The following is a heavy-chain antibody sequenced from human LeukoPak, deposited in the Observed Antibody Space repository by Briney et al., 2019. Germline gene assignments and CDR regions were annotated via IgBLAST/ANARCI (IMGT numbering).Heavy chain of an antibody. CDR3: ARLGYSSGWPGYFDY. CDR1: SGSISSYY. V-gene: IGHV4-59*08. D-gene: IGHD6-19*01. CDR2: IYYSGST. Sequence: PSETLSLTCTVSSGSISSYYWSWIRQPPGKGLEWIGYIYYSGSTNYNPSLKSRVTISVDTSKNQFSLKLSSVTAADTAVYYCARLGYSSGWPGYFDYWGQGTLVTVSS. J-gene: IGHJ4*02.